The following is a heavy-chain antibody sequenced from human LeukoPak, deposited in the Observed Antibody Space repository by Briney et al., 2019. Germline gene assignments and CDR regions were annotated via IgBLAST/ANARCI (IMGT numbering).Heavy chain of an antibody. J-gene: IGHJ6*02. Sequence: PGGSLRLSCAASGFTFSDYYMSWIRQAPGKGLEWVSYISSSGSTIYCADSVKGRFTISRDNAKNSLYLQMNSLRAEDTAVYYCARDGRDQGFTAMARGYYYYGMDVWGQGTTVTVSS. V-gene: IGHV3-11*01. CDR2: ISSSGSTI. CDR1: GFTFSDYY. CDR3: ARDGRDQGFTAMARGYYYYGMDV. D-gene: IGHD5-18*01.